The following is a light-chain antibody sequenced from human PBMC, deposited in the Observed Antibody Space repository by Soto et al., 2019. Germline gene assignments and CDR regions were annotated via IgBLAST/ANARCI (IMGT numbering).Light chain of an antibody. CDR3: QQYGISPFT. CDR2: GAS. CDR1: QFVSSTY. J-gene: IGKJ4*01. V-gene: IGKV3-20*01. Sequence: EVVLTQSPGTLSLSPGARATLSCRARQFVSSTYLAWYQQRPGQAPRLLIYGASSRATGIPDRFSGGGSETDFTLTISRLESEDSAVYYCQQYGISPFTFGGGTKVDIK.